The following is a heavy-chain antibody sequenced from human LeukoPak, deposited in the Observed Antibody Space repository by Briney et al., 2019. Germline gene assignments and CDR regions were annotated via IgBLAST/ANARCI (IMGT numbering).Heavy chain of an antibody. CDR2: ISGSGGRT. Sequence: GGSLRLSCAASGFTFDDYGMSWVRQAPGKGLEWVSAISGSGGRTYHADSVKGRFTISRDNSKNTLYLQMNSLRAEDTAVYYCAKWGCSGGSCYPFAYWGQGTLVTVSS. J-gene: IGHJ4*02. CDR3: AKWGCSGGSCYPFAY. CDR1: GFTFDDYG. V-gene: IGHV3-23*01. D-gene: IGHD2-15*01.